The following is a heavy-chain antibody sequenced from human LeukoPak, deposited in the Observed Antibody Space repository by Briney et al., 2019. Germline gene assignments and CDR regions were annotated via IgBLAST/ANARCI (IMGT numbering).Heavy chain of an antibody. CDR3: AREIASIAVAGHFDY. D-gene: IGHD6-19*01. V-gene: IGHV1-2*02. J-gene: IGHJ4*02. Sequence: ASVKVSCKASGYTFTGYYMHWVRQPPGQGLEWMGWINPNSGGTNYAQKFQGRVTITMDTSISTAYMELSRLRSDDTAVYYCAREIASIAVAGHFDYWGQGTLVTVSS. CDR2: INPNSGGT. CDR1: GYTFTGYY.